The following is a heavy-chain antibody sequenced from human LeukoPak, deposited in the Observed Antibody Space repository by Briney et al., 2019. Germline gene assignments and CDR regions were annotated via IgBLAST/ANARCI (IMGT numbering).Heavy chain of an antibody. CDR3: ARASFTIFGVVTIPLDAFDI. CDR1: GGTFSSYA. CDR2: IIPIFGTA. Sequence: AASVKVSCKASGGTFSSYAISWVRQAPGQGLEWMGGIIPIFGTANYAQKFQGRVTITADESTSTAYMELSSLRSEDTAVYYCARASFTIFGVVTIPLDAFDIWGQRTMVTVSS. D-gene: IGHD3-3*01. J-gene: IGHJ3*02. V-gene: IGHV1-69*13.